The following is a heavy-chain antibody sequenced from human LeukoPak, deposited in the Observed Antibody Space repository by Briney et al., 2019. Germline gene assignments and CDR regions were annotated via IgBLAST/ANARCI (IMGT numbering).Heavy chain of an antibody. Sequence: SETLSLTCTVSGGSISSSSYYWGWIRQPPGRGLEWIGSIYYSGSTYYNPSLKSRVTISVDTPKNQFSLKLSSVTAADTAVYYCARVDPDSSSTLEVFDYWGQGTLVTVSS. J-gene: IGHJ4*02. CDR2: IYYSGST. CDR1: GGSISSSSYY. D-gene: IGHD6-6*01. CDR3: ARVDPDSSSTLEVFDY. V-gene: IGHV4-39*07.